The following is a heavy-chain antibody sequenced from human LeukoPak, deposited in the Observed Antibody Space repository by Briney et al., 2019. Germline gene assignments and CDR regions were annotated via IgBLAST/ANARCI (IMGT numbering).Heavy chain of an antibody. Sequence: GASVKVSCKASGYTFTSYAISWVRQAPGQGLEWVGWISANNGNTNSAQKLQGRVTMTTDTSTSTAYMELGSLRSDDTAVYYCARSQYYDFWSAYLDYFDYWGQGSLVTVSS. D-gene: IGHD3-3*01. J-gene: IGHJ4*02. CDR2: ISANNGNT. CDR3: ARSQYYDFWSAYLDYFDY. CDR1: GYTFTSYA. V-gene: IGHV1-18*01.